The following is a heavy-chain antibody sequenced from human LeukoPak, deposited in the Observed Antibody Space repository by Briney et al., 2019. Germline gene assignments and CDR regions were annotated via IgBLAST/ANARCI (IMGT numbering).Heavy chain of an antibody. CDR1: GYTFTSYG. Sequence: SVKVSCKASGYTFTSYGISWVRQAPGQGLEWMGGIIPIFGTANYAQKFQGRVTITADESTSTTYMELSSLRSEDTAVYYCARESRMDGSGSPGYWGQGTLVTVSS. D-gene: IGHD3-10*01. J-gene: IGHJ4*02. CDR3: ARESRMDGSGSPGY. V-gene: IGHV1-69*13. CDR2: IIPIFGTA.